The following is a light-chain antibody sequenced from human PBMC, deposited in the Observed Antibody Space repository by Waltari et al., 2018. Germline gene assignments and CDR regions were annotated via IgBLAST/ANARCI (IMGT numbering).Light chain of an antibody. J-gene: IGKJ2*03. CDR3: LQHNSYPYS. CDR2: AAS. V-gene: IGKV1-17*01. Sequence: DIQMTQSPSSLSASVGDTVTITCRASQDIASYLSWFQQKPGKAPKLLIYAASSLEGGVPSRFSGSGSGTKLTLTISSLQPEDFAAYYCLQHNSYPYSFGQGTKVEIK. CDR1: QDIASY.